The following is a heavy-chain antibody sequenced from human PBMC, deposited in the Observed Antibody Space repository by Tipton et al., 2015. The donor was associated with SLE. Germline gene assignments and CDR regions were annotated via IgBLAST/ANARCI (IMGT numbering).Heavy chain of an antibody. CDR3: ARHAGDYAYFDS. CDR2: INYSGNT. D-gene: IGHD4-17*01. J-gene: IGHJ4*02. CDR1: GGSISGYY. V-gene: IGHV4-59*01. Sequence: GLVKPSETLSLTCTVSGGSISGYYWNWIRQPPGKGLEWVGYINYSGNTNYNPSLKSRVTISVDTSKTHFSLRLNSVTAADTAVYYCARHAGDYAYFDSWGQGILVTVSS.